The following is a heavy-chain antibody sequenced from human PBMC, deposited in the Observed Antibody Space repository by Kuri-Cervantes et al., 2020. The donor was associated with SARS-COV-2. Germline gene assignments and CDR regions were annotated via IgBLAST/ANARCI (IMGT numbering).Heavy chain of an antibody. D-gene: IGHD4-17*01. Sequence: GGSLRLPCAASGFTFSSYAMSGVRQAPGKGLEWVSAISGSGGSTYYADSVKGRFTISRDNSKNTPYLQMNSLRAEDTAVYYCAKSPPYGDPERGAFDIWGQGTMVTVSS. CDR3: AKSPPYGDPERGAFDI. CDR1: GFTFSSYA. J-gene: IGHJ3*02. V-gene: IGHV3-23*01. CDR2: ISGSGGST.